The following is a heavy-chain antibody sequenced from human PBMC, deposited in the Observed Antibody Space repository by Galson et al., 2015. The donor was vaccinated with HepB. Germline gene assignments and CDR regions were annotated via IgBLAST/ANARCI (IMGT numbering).Heavy chain of an antibody. CDR2: INTNSGGT. D-gene: IGHD2-2*01. CDR3: ARGGSTSRFGFGGAGAFHI. V-gene: IGHV1-2*02. Sequence: SVKVSCRASGYTFTGYYMQWVRQAPGQGLEWMGNINTNSGGTNSAQKFQGRVTMTKDASISTAYMELRRLRSDDTAVYYCARGGSTSRFGFGGAGAFHIWGQGTMVTVSS. J-gene: IGHJ3*02. CDR1: GYTFTGYY.